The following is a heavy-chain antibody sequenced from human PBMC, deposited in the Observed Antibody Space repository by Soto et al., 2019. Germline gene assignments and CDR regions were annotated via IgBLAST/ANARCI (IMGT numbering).Heavy chain of an antibody. CDR2: ISSSSSYI. D-gene: IGHD3-22*01. J-gene: IGHJ5*02. CDR3: ARGLYYYDSSGYYSP. CDR1: GFTFSSYS. V-gene: IGHV3-21*01. Sequence: PGWSLRLSCAASGFTFSSYSMNWVRQAPGKGLEWVSSISSSSSYIYYADSVKGRFTISRDNAKNSLYLQMNSLRAEDTAVYYCARGLYYYDSSGYYSPWGQGTLVTVSS.